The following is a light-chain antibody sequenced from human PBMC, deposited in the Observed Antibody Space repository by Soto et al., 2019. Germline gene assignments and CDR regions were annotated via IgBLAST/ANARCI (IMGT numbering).Light chain of an antibody. CDR2: GAA. CDR3: QQYNNWPRT. V-gene: IGKV3-15*01. Sequence: EIVMTQSPVILSVSPGERATLSCRARQSVGTNLAWYQQKPGQAPRLLISGAATRATGIPARFSGRGSGTEFTLTVSSLQSEDFAVYYCQQYNNWPRTFGQGTKVEIK. CDR1: QSVGTN. J-gene: IGKJ1*01.